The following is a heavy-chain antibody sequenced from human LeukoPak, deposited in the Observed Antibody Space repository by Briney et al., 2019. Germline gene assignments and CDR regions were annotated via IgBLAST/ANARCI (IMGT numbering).Heavy chain of an antibody. V-gene: IGHV1-8*03. CDR1: GYTFTSYD. CDR2: MNPNSGNT. J-gene: IGHJ4*02. CDR3: ARDSEIRARIVGASFDY. Sequence: GASVKVSCKASGYTFTSYDINWVRQATGQGLEWMGWMNPNSGNTGYAQKFQGRVTITRNTSISTAYMELSSLRSEDTAVYYCARDSEIRARIVGASFDYWGQGTLVTVSS. D-gene: IGHD1-26*01.